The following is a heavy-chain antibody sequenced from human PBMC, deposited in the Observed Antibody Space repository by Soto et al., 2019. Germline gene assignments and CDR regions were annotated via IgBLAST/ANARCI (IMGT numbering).Heavy chain of an antibody. V-gene: IGHV1-69*13. CDR2: IIPIFGTA. Sequence: GASVKVSRKASGGTFSSYAISWVRQAPGQGLEWMGGIIPIFGTANYAQKFQGRVTITADESTSTAYMELSSLRSEDTAVYYCARDVAVAGAYDYWGQGTLVTVSS. CDR3: ARDVAVAGAYDY. D-gene: IGHD6-19*01. J-gene: IGHJ4*02. CDR1: GGTFSSYA.